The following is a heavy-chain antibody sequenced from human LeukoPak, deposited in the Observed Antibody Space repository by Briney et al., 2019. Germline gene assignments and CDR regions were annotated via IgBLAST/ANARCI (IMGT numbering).Heavy chain of an antibody. D-gene: IGHD6-13*01. CDR3: ARVYYSRSYDYWYFDL. Sequence: SETLSLTCSVSGGSISSYYWSWIRQPPGKGLEWIGYIYYSGSTNYNPSLKSRVIISVDTSKNQFSLKLSSVTAADTAFYYCARVYYSRSYDYWYFDLWGRGTLVTVSS. CDR2: IYYSGST. CDR1: GGSISSYY. V-gene: IGHV4-59*01. J-gene: IGHJ2*01.